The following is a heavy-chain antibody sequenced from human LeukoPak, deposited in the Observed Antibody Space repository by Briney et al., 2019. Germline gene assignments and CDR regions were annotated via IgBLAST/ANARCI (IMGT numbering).Heavy chain of an antibody. CDR1: GFTISTYS. V-gene: IGHV3-21*01. D-gene: IGHD5-18*01. J-gene: IGHJ4*02. CDR2: ISSSSAYI. CDR3: ARASGDTVDTTTMGSY. Sequence: GGTLSLSCAASGFTISTYSMNWVRQAPGKGLEWVSSISSSSAYIYYADSVKGRFTISRNNAKNSLYLQMNSLRAEDTAVYYCARASGDTVDTTTMGSYWGQGTLVTVSS.